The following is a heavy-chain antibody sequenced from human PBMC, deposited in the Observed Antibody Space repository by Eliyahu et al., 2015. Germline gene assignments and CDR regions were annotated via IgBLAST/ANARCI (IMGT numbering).Heavy chain of an antibody. CDR1: GFXFXSXA. J-gene: IGHJ4*02. V-gene: IGHV3-23*04. CDR2: ISGSGGST. CDR3: AKAFPLGTAAGTLSVDY. D-gene: IGHD6-13*01. Sequence: EVQLVESGGGLVQPGGSLRLSCAASGFXFXSXAMSWVRQXPGKGLEWXSAISGSGGSTYYADSVKGRFTISRDNSKNTLYLQMNSLRAEDTAVYYCAKAFPLGTAAGTLSVDYWGQGTLVTVSS.